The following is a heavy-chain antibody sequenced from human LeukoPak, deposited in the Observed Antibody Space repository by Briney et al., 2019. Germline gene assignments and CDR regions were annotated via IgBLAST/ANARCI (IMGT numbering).Heavy chain of an antibody. V-gene: IGHV6-1*01. D-gene: IGHD1-26*01. CDR2: TYYRSKWYN. Sequence: SQTLSLTCALSGDSVSSNSAAWNWIRQSPSRGLEWLGRTYYRSKWYNDYAVSVKSRITINPDTSKNQFSLQLNSATPEDTAVYYCASSIIVGASLGYWGQGTLVTVSS. J-gene: IGHJ4*02. CDR3: ASSIIVGASLGY. CDR1: GDSVSSNSAA.